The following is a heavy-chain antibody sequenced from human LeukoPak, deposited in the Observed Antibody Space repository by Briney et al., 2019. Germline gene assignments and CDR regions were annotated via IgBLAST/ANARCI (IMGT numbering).Heavy chain of an antibody. D-gene: IGHD1-1*01. J-gene: IGHJ4*02. CDR2: ISAYNGNT. V-gene: IGHV1-18*01. Sequence: GASVKLPCTASGYTFTSYGISWVRQAPGQGLEWMGWISAYNGNTNYAKKLQGRVTMTTDTSTSTAYMELRSLRSDDTAVYYCARDSFSERHFDYWGQGTLLTVSS. CDR3: ARDSFSERHFDY. CDR1: GYTFTSYG.